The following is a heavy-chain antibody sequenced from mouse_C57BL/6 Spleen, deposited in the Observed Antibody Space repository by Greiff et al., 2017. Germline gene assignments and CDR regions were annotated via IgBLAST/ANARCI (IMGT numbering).Heavy chain of an antibody. V-gene: IGHV1-5*01. J-gene: IGHJ4*01. Sequence: VQLQQSGTVLARPGASVKMSCKTSGYTFTSYWMHWVKQRPGQGLEWIGAIYPGNSDTSYNQKFKGKAKLTAVTSASTAYMELSSLTNEDSAVYYCTREEYGSSYRNAMDYWGQGTSVTVSS. CDR1: GYTFTSYW. CDR3: TREEYGSSYRNAMDY. D-gene: IGHD1-1*01. CDR2: IYPGNSDT.